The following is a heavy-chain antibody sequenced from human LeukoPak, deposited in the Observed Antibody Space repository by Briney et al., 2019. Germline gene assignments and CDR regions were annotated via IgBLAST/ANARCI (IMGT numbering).Heavy chain of an antibody. Sequence: PGGSLRLSCAASGFTFSGYAMHWVRQAPGKGLEWVAGISYDGSNEYYADSVKGRFTISRDNSKNTLYLQMNSLSVEDTAVYYCARVGYYASGPFSYFDYWGQGTLVTVSS. CDR1: GFTFSGYA. CDR3: ARVGYYASGPFSYFDY. V-gene: IGHV3-30-3*01. J-gene: IGHJ4*02. D-gene: IGHD3-10*01. CDR2: ISYDGSNE.